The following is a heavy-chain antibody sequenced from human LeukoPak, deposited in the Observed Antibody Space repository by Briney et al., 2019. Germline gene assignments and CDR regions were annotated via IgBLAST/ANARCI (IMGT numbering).Heavy chain of an antibody. J-gene: IGHJ4*02. V-gene: IGHV3-11*06. Sequence: PGGSLRLSCAASGFTFSDYYMSWIRQAPGKGLEWVSYISSSSSYTNYADSVKGRFTISRDNAKNSLYLQMNSLRAEDTAVYYCARDYGDYVSYFDCWGQGTLVTVSS. CDR1: GFTFSDYY. CDR2: ISSSSSYT. D-gene: IGHD4-17*01. CDR3: ARDYGDYVSYFDC.